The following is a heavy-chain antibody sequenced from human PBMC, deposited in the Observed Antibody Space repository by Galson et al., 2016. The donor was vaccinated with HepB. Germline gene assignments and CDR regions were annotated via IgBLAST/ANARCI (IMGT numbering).Heavy chain of an antibody. CDR2: IFGGTT. J-gene: IGHJ5*02. V-gene: IGHV4-4*07. D-gene: IGHD2/OR15-2a*01. CDR3: ARDLFLGISTHHNWFDP. CDR1: GKPINNYY. Sequence: ETLSLTCTVSGKPINNYYWSWIRQPAGQGLEWIGRIFGGTTNYNPSLESRVTMSVDTSKNQVSLMLSSVTAADTAVYFCARDLFLGISTHHNWFDPWGQGTLVVVSS.